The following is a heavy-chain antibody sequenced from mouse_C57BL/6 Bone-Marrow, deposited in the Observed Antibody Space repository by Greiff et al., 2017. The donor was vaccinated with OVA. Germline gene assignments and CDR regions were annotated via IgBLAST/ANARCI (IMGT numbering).Heavy chain of an antibody. V-gene: IGHV5-4*03. CDR3: ARAIYYDYDADWYFDV. J-gene: IGHJ1*03. Sequence: EVKLMESGGGLVKPGGSLKLSCAASGFTFSSYAMSWVRQTPEKRLEWVATISDGGSYTYYPDNVKGRFTISRDNAKNNLYLQMSHLKSEDTAMYYCARAIYYDYDADWYFDVWGTGTTVTVSS. D-gene: IGHD2-4*01. CDR1: GFTFSSYA. CDR2: ISDGGSYT.